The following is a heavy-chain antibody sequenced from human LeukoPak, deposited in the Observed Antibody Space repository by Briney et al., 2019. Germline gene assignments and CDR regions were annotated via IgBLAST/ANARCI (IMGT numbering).Heavy chain of an antibody. V-gene: IGHV3-23*01. CDR3: AKSDCGSDGCKLLNY. CDR2: ISGSGDAT. D-gene: IGHD2-21*01. J-gene: IGHJ4*02. CDR1: GFTFTNHA. Sequence: GGSLRLSCAASGFTFTNHAMSWVRQAPGKGLEWVSAISGSGDATKYADSVEGQFTISRDNFKNTVSLQMINLRAEDTAVYFCAKSDCGSDGCKLLNYWGQGILVTVSS.